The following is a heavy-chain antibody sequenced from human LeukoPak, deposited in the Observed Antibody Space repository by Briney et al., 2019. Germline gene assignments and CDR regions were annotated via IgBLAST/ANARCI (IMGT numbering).Heavy chain of an antibody. CDR1: GFTVSSNY. J-gene: IGHJ4*02. CDR3: AKDIYENQLLSDPYFDY. CDR2: IYSGGST. Sequence: GGSLRLSCAASGFTVSSNYMSWVRQAPGKGLEWVSVIYSGGSTYYADSVKGRFTISRDNSKNTLYLQMNSLRAEDTAVYYCAKDIYENQLLSDPYFDYWGQGTLVTVSS. D-gene: IGHD2-2*01. V-gene: IGHV3-66*02.